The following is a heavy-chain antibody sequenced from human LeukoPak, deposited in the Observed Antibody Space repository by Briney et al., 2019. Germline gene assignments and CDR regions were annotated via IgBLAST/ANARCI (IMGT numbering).Heavy chain of an antibody. CDR3: ARVRARGVPAAMFRP. V-gene: IGHV4-34*01. CDR2: INHSGST. Sequence: SETLSLTCAVYGGSFSGYYWSWIREPPGKGLEWIGEINHSGSTNYNPSLKSRVTISVDTSKNQFSLKLSSVTAADTAVYYCARVRARGVPAAMFRPWGQGTLVTVSS. D-gene: IGHD2-2*01. CDR1: GGSFSGYY. J-gene: IGHJ5*02.